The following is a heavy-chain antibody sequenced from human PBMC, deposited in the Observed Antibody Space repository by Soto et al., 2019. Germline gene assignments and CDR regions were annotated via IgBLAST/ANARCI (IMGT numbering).Heavy chain of an antibody. J-gene: IGHJ4*02. CDR1: GCSFSSYA. CDR3: ARMQVAGSWYYFDY. V-gene: IGHV1-18*01. D-gene: IGHD6-19*01. CDR2: ISAYYGNT. Sequence: VPVKVSCKASGCSFSSYAISWVRQAPGQGLEWMGWISAYYGNTNYAQKLQGRVTMTTDKSTSTAYMELRSLRSDDTALYYCARMQVAGSWYYFDYWGQGTLVTRSS.